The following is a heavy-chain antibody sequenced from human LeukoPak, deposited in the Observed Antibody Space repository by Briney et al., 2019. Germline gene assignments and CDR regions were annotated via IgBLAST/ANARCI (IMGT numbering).Heavy chain of an antibody. J-gene: IGHJ4*02. CDR1: GSSFTTYW. CDR3: ARGFGSGWFLYYFDF. V-gene: IGHV5-51*01. Sequence: GESLQISFKASGSSFTTYWIGWVRQMPGKGLEWMGSIYPDDSDTRYSPPLQGHVTISAAKSITTAYLQLSSLKASATALYYWARGFGSGWFLYYFDFWGKGTLGTVS. CDR2: IYPDDSDT. D-gene: IGHD6-19*01.